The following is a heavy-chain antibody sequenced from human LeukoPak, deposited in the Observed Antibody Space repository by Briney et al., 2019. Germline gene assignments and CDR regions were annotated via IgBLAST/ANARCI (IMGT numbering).Heavy chain of an antibody. J-gene: IGHJ4*02. CDR1: GFTFSSYA. CDR3: ARDPDTAMVIFDC. V-gene: IGHV3-30-3*01. Sequence: GGSLRLSCAASGFTFSSYAMHWVRQAPGKGLEWVAVISYDGSNKYYADSVKGRFTISRDNSKNTLYLQMNSLRAEDTAVYYCARDPDTAMVIFDCWGQGTLVTVSS. D-gene: IGHD5-18*01. CDR2: ISYDGSNK.